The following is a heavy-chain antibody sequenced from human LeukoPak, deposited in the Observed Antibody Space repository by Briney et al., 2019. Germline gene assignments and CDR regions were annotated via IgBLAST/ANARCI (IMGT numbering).Heavy chain of an antibody. Sequence: GGSLRLSCAASGXTFSSYAMHWVRQAPGKGLESVSAISSHGGSTYYADSVKGRFTISRDNSKNTLYLQMSSLRAEDTAVYYCVKGQITMVRGVMGYWGQGTLVTVSS. CDR3: VKGQITMVRGVMGY. J-gene: IGHJ4*02. CDR1: GXTFSSYA. D-gene: IGHD3-10*01. CDR2: ISSHGGST. V-gene: IGHV3-64D*09.